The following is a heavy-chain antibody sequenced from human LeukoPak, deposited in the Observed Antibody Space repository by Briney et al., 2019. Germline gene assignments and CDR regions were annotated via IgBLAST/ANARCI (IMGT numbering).Heavy chain of an antibody. CDR3: ARAFSGWLSF. J-gene: IGHJ4*02. Sequence: SQTLSLTCTVSGGSISSGSYYWSWIRQPPGKGLEWIGEINHSGSTNYNPSLKSRVTISVDTSKNQFSLKLSSVTAADTAVYYCARAFSGWLSFWGQGTLVTVSS. V-gene: IGHV4-39*07. D-gene: IGHD6-19*01. CDR1: GGSISSGSYY. CDR2: INHSGST.